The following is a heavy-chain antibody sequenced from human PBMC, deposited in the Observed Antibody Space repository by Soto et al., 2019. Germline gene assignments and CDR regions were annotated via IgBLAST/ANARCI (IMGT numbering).Heavy chain of an antibody. CDR2: IKSKTDGGTT. D-gene: IGHD6-6*01. J-gene: IGHJ4*02. CDR1: GFTFSNAW. Sequence: GGSLRLSCAASGFTFSNAWMSWVRLAPGKGLEWVGRIKSKTDGGTTDYAAPVKGRFTISRDDSKNTLYLQMNSLKTEDTAVYYWTTDGIAARGGFDYWGQGTLVTVSS. V-gene: IGHV3-15*01. CDR3: TTDGIAARGGFDY.